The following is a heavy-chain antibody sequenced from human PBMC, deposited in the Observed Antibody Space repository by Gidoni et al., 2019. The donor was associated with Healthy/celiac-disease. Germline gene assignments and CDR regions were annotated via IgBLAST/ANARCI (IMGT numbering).Heavy chain of an antibody. Sequence: QVQLVQSGAEVKKPGSSVKVSCKASGGTVSSYAISWVRQAPGQGLEWMGGIIPIFGTANYAQKFQGRVTITADKSTSTAYMELSSLRSEDTAVYYCASAVAGTDYYYYYGMDVWGQGTTVTVSS. CDR1: GGTVSSYA. J-gene: IGHJ6*02. CDR2: IIPIFGTA. CDR3: ASAVAGTDYYYYYGMDV. D-gene: IGHD6-19*01. V-gene: IGHV1-69*06.